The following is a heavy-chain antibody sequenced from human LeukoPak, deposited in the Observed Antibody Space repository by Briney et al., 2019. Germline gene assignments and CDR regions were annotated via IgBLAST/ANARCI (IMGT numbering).Heavy chain of an antibody. CDR3: AREERGVYCSSTSCRLYTWFDP. V-gene: IGHV4-34*01. D-gene: IGHD2-2*01. Sequence: PSETLSLTGAVYGGSFSGYYWSWIRQPPGKGLEWIGEINHSGSTNYNPSLKSRVTISVDTSKNQFSLKLSSVTAADTAVYYCAREERGVYCSSTSCRLYTWFDPWGQGTLVTVSS. CDR1: GGSFSGYY. CDR2: INHSGST. J-gene: IGHJ5*02.